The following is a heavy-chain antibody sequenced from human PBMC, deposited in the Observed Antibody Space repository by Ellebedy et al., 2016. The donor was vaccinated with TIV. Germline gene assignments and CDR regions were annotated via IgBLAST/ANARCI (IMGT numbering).Heavy chain of an antibody. Sequence: MPSGTLSLTCSVSGGSVSSTRYYWAWIRQPPGKGLEIIGSVYYSWSPYYNPSFKSRVTLSADTSKNQFSLNLRTVTAADTAVYYCARTDPWQPIDDWGQGILVSVSS. CDR2: VYYSWSP. V-gene: IGHV4-39*01. CDR1: GGSVSSTRYY. J-gene: IGHJ4*02. D-gene: IGHD2-21*02. CDR3: ARTDPWQPIDD.